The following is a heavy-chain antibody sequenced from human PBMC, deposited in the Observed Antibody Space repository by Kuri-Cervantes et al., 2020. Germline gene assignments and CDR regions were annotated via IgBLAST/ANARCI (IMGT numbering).Heavy chain of an antibody. CDR1: GFTFSSYS. Sequence: GGSLRLSCAASGFTFSSYSMNWVRQAPGKGLEWVSYISSSSSTIYYADSVKGRFTISRDNSKNTLYLQMNSLRAEDTAVYYCAKDQGIAAALTDWGQGTLVTGSS. V-gene: IGHV3-48*01. CDR3: AKDQGIAAALTD. J-gene: IGHJ4*02. CDR2: ISSSSSTI. D-gene: IGHD6-13*01.